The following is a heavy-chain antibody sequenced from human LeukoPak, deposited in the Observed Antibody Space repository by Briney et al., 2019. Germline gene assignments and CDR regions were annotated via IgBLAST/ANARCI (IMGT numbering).Heavy chain of an antibody. V-gene: IGHV3-23*01. CDR1: GFTLSNYW. D-gene: IGHD4-17*01. J-gene: IGHJ4*02. Sequence: TGGSLRLSCAASGFTLSNYWMTWIRQAPGKGLEWVSLISANGVRTFYADSVKGRFIISRDNSKNTLYLQMDSLRAEDTAVYYCAKFLMTAVTTGFGSWGQGTLVTVSS. CDR2: ISANGVRT. CDR3: AKFLMTAVTTGFGS.